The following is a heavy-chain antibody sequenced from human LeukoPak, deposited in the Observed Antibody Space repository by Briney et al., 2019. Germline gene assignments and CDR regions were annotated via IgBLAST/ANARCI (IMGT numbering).Heavy chain of an antibody. CDR1: GFTFSSYA. Sequence: GGSLRLSCAASGFTFSSYAMSWVRQVPGKGLEWVSAISGSGGSTYYADSVKSRFTISRDNSTNTLYLQMNSLRAEDTAVYYCAKESGGSFVLPYDYWGQGTLVTVSS. CDR3: AKESGGSFVLPYDY. V-gene: IGHV3-23*01. CDR2: ISGSGGST. D-gene: IGHD1-26*01. J-gene: IGHJ4*02.